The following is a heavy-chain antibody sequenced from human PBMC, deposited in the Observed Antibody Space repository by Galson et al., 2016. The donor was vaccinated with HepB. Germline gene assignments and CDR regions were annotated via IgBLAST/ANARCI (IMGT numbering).Heavy chain of an antibody. CDR1: GFTFSTYN. J-gene: IGHJ6*02. D-gene: IGHD2-2*02. Sequence: SLRLSCAASGFTFSTYNMNWVRQAPGKGLEWVSSISNSNSYIYYTDSVKGRFTISRDNAKNSLYLQMNSLRAEDTAVYYCARDFGDCSSTSCYKGGLFYYYGMDVWGQGTTVTVSS. CDR2: ISNSNSYI. V-gene: IGHV3-21*01. CDR3: ARDFGDCSSTSCYKGGLFYYYGMDV.